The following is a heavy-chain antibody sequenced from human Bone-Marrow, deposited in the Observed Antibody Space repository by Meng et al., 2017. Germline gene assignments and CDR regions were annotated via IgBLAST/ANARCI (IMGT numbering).Heavy chain of an antibody. CDR1: GFSFTDAW. V-gene: IGHV3-15*01. CDR3: ATGAAAADH. D-gene: IGHD6-13*01. CDR2: TKSNSDGGTT. Sequence: GESLKISCVASGFSFTDAWMSWVRQAPGKGLEWVGRTKSNSDGGTTDYAAPVKGRFTISRDDSKNTLYLQMNSLITEDTAVYFCATGAAAADHWGQGTLVTVSS. J-gene: IGHJ4*02.